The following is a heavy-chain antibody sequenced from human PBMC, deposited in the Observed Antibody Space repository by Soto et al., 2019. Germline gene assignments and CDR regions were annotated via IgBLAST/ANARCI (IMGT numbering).Heavy chain of an antibody. CDR3: ARGHIIAARIAAGWFDP. V-gene: IGHV1-2*02. J-gene: IGHJ5*02. CDR2: INPNSGGT. D-gene: IGHD6-6*01. Sequence: SVKVSCKASGYTFTGYYMHWVRQAPGQGLEWMGWINPNSGGTNYAQKFQGRVTMTRDTSISTAYMELSRLRSDDTAVYYCARGHIIAARIAAGWFDPWGQGSLVTVSS. CDR1: GYTFTGYY.